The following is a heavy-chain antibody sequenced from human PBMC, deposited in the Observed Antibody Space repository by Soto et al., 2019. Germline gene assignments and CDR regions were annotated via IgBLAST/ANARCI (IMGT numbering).Heavy chain of an antibody. Sequence: EVQLLESGGALVQPGGSLRLSCVASGFTFSYYGMSWVRQAPGKGLDWVSVISAGGGTTTYYAASVKGRFTISRDNSKNTLFLQMNSLTVDDTAIYYCANRGPSSTSSGEDYWGQGTLVTVSS. CDR3: ANRGPSSTSSGEDY. CDR2: ISAGGGTTT. V-gene: IGHV3-23*01. J-gene: IGHJ4*02. D-gene: IGHD6-6*01. CDR1: GFTFSYYG.